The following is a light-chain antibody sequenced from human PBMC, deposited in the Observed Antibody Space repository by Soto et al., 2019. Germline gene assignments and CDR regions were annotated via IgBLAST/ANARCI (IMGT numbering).Light chain of an antibody. J-gene: IGKJ4*01. Sequence: DIVMTQSPDSLAVSLGERATINCKSSQSVLYSSNNKNYLAWYQQKPGQPPKVLIYWASTRESGVPDRFSGSESGTDFTLTISRLEPEDFAVYYCQQRNNWPLTFGGGTKVDIK. CDR3: QQRNNWPLT. V-gene: IGKV4-1*01. CDR2: WAS. CDR1: QSVLYSSNNKNY.